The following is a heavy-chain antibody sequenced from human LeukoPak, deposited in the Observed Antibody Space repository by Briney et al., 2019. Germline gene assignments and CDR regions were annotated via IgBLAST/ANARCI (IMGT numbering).Heavy chain of an antibody. Sequence: PSQTLSLTCTVSGGSISSGGYYWSWIRQPPGKGLEWIGYIYHSGSTYYNPSLKSRVTISVDRSKNQFSLKLSSVTAADTAVYYCAGDPFGLLWFGELEWGKGTTVTVSS. D-gene: IGHD3-10*01. CDR2: IYHSGST. V-gene: IGHV4-30-2*01. J-gene: IGHJ6*04. CDR3: AGDPFGLLWFGELE. CDR1: GGSISSGGYY.